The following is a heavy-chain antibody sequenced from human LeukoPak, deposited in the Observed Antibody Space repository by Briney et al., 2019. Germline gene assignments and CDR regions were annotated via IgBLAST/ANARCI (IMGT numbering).Heavy chain of an antibody. J-gene: IGHJ5*02. CDR1: GGSISSRSYY. D-gene: IGHD5-18*01. V-gene: IGHV4-39*01. CDR3: ARARRGYNYRGNWFDP. Sequence: SETLSLTCTVSGGSISSRSYYWGWIRQPPGKGLEWIGNIYYSGSTYYNASLKSRVTISVDTSENQFSLKLSSVTAADAAVYYCARARRGYNYRGNWFDPWGQGTLVTVSS. CDR2: IYYSGST.